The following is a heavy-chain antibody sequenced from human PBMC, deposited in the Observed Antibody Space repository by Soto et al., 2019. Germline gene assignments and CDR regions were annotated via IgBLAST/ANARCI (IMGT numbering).Heavy chain of an antibody. CDR3: ARTSIAAARTAFAC. CDR2: INHSGST. CDR1: GGSFSGYY. J-gene: IGHJ3*01. V-gene: IGHV4-34*01. D-gene: IGHD6-13*01. Sequence: PSETLSLTCAVYGGSFSGYYWSWIRQPPGKGLEWIGEINHSGSTNYNPSLKSRVTISVDTSKNQFSLKLSSVTAADTAVYYCARTSIAAARTAFACWGQGTMVTVSS.